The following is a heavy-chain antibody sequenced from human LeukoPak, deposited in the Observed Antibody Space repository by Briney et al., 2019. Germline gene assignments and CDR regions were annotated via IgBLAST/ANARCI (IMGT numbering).Heavy chain of an antibody. Sequence: PSESMSLTCGVSVGSINSGNWWTWVRQSPGKGLEWIGEIYHNGTRNYNPSLKSRVTISADTFKNHFSLIVTSLTAADTAVYYCAAAPILRGEGGEHYKYGMDVWGQGTTVIASS. CDR2: IYHNGTR. D-gene: IGHD2-2*02. CDR1: VGSINSGNW. V-gene: IGHV4/OR15-8*01. J-gene: IGHJ6*02. CDR3: AAAPILRGEGGEHYKYGMDV.